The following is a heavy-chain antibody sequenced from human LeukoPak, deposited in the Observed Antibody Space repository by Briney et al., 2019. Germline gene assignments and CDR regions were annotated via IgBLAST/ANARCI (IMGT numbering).Heavy chain of an antibody. CDR2: IDWDGGST. Sequence: GGSLRLSCAASGFIFDDFTIHWVRQVPGKGLEWVPLIDWDGGSTYYADSVKGRFTISRDNSKNSLYLQMDSLTTEDTAFYYCAKGEVDSPMNFYHWGQGTLVTVSS. CDR1: GFIFDDFT. J-gene: IGHJ4*02. CDR3: AKGEVDSPMNFYH. V-gene: IGHV3-43*01. D-gene: IGHD5-12*01.